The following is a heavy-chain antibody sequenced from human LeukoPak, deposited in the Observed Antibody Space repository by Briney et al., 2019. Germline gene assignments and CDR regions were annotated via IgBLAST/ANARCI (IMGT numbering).Heavy chain of an antibody. CDR3: VSRSSDRAFDY. V-gene: IGHV3-23*01. CDR1: GFAFSTYG. J-gene: IGHJ4*02. D-gene: IGHD5/OR15-5a*01. Sequence: GGSLRLSCVASGFAFSTYGMSWVRQAPGKGLECVSAITDSGVDTYYADSVKGRFTISRGNSKNTLFLQMNSLRAEDTAVYYCVSRSSDRAFDYWGQGALVTVSS. CDR2: ITDSGVDT.